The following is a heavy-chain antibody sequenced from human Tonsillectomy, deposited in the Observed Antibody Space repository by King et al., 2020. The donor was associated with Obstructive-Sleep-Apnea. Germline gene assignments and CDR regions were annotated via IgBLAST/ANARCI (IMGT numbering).Heavy chain of an antibody. V-gene: IGHV3-48*04. D-gene: IGHD3/OR15-3a*01. CDR2: ISGSSTTI. CDR3: VRGAMDLANWFDP. J-gene: IGHJ5*02. CDR1: TFTFSDFG. Sequence: VQLVESGGGLVQPGGSLRLSFAASTFTFSDFGMNWVRQAPGKGLEWVSYISGSSTTIHYADSVKGRFTISRDNAKSSLDLQMNSLRAEDTAVYYCVRGAMDLANWFDPWGQGTLVTVSS.